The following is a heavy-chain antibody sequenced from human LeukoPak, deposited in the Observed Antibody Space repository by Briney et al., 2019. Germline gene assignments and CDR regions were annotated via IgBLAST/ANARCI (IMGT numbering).Heavy chain of an antibody. D-gene: IGHD3-22*01. Sequence: GGSLRLSCAASGFTFDDYGMSWVRQAPGKGLEWVSGINWNGGSTGYADSVKGRFTISRDTAKNSLFLQMNSLRAEDTAVYYCARRVYYYDSHNAFDIWGQGTMVTVSS. CDR3: ARRVYYYDSHNAFDI. CDR1: GFTFDDYG. V-gene: IGHV3-20*04. J-gene: IGHJ3*02. CDR2: INWNGGST.